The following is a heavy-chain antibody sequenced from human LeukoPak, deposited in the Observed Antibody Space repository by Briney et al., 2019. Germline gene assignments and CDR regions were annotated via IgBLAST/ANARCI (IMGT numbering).Heavy chain of an antibody. J-gene: IGHJ4*02. CDR3: AKDLFTMVRGVLKS. D-gene: IGHD3-10*01. CDR2: ISWNSGSI. Sequence: PGGSLRLSCAASGLTFDDYAMHWVRQAPGKGLQWVSGISWNSGSIGYADSVKGRFTISRDNAKNSLYLQMNSLRAEDTALYYCAKDLFTMVRGVLKSWGQGTLVTVSS. CDR1: GLTFDDYA. V-gene: IGHV3-9*01.